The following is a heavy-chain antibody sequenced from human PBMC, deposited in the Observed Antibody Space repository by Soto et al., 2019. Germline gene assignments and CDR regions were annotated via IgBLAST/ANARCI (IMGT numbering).Heavy chain of an antibody. D-gene: IGHD1-7*01. Sequence: QITLKESGPTLVKPTQTLTLTCTFSGFSFSIDGMGVGWIRQPPGKALEWLALIYWDDDTRFSPSQKSRLTITKDGSRNQVVLTLTNMDPADTATYYCAHVYWAASGTRYYFDYWGQGTLVTVSS. V-gene: IGHV2-5*02. J-gene: IGHJ4*02. CDR3: AHVYWAASGTRYYFDY. CDR2: IYWDDDT. CDR1: GFSFSIDGMG.